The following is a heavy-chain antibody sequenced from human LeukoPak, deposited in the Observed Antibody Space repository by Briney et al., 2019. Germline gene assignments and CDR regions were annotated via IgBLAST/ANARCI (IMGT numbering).Heavy chain of an antibody. J-gene: IGHJ6*03. D-gene: IGHD2-15*01. CDR1: GFTFSSYA. V-gene: IGHV3-23*01. CDR2: ISDSGGST. Sequence: GGSLRLSCAASGFTFSSYAMSWVRQAPGKGLEWVSVISDSGGSTYYADSVKGRLTLSRDNSKNTLYLQMNSLRAEDTAVYYCARDERIPFYYYYYMDVWGKGTTVTVSS. CDR3: ARDERIPFYYYYYMDV.